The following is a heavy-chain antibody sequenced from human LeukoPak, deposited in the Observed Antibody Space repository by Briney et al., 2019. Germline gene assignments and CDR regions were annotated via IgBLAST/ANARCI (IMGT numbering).Heavy chain of an antibody. D-gene: IGHD4-17*01. CDR1: GGSFSGYY. J-gene: IGHJ4*02. CDR3: ARGQGTVTTH. Sequence: SETLSLTCAVSGGSFSGYYWTWIRQPPGKGLEWIGEINHSGSANYNPSLKSRVTISLDTSKNQFSLKLSSVTAADTAVYYCARGQGTVTTHWGQGALVTVSS. CDR2: INHSGSA. V-gene: IGHV4-34*01.